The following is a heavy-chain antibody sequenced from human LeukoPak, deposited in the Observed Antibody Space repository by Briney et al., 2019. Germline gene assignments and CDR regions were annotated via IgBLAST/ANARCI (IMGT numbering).Heavy chain of an antibody. D-gene: IGHD6-19*01. CDR2: IYWNDDK. CDR1: GFSLSTSGVG. J-gene: IGHJ4*02. Sequence: SGPTLVNPTQTLTLTCTFSGFSLSTSGVGVGWIRQPPGKALEWLALIYWNDDKRYSPSLKSKLTITKDTSKNQVVLTMTNMDPVDTATYYCAHSTGEQWLTPFDYWGQGTLVTVSS. V-gene: IGHV2-5*01. CDR3: AHSTGEQWLTPFDY.